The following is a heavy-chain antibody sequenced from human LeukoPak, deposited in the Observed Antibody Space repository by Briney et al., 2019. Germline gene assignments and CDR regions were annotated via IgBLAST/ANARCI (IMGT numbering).Heavy chain of an antibody. CDR2: ISGSGGST. CDR3: AKDPCSSTSCYTGRDY. V-gene: IGHV3-23*01. J-gene: IGHJ4*02. Sequence: GGSLRLSCAAPGFTFSSYAMSWVRQAPGKGLEWVSAISGSGGSTYYADSVKGRFTISRDNSKNTLYLQMNSLRAEDTAVYYCAKDPCSSTSCYTGRDYWGQGTLVTVSS. CDR1: GFTFSSYA. D-gene: IGHD2-2*02.